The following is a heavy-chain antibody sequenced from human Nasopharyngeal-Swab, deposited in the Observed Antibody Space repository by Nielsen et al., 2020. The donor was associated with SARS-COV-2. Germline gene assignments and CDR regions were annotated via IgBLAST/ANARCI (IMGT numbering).Heavy chain of an antibody. V-gene: IGHV3-15*01. J-gene: IGHJ5*02. D-gene: IGHD2-2*01. Sequence: VRQAPGKGLEWVGRTKGKTDGGTTDYAAPVKGRFTISRDDSKNTLYLQMNSLKTEDTAVYYCTTVRFHCSSTSCYRWFDPWGQGTLVTVSS. CDR3: TTVRFHCSSTSCYRWFDP. CDR2: TKGKTDGGTT.